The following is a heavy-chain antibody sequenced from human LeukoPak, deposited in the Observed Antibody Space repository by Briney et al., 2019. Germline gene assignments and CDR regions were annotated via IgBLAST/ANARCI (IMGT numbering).Heavy chain of an antibody. CDR3: ARGGTSGWRTPNDDY. Sequence: ASVKVSCKASGYTFTSYGINWVRQAPGQGPEWMGWISAYNGNTNYAQKLRGRVTMTTDTSTSTAYMELRSLRSDDTAVYYCARGGTSGWRTPNDDYWGQGTLVTVSS. CDR1: GYTFTSYG. D-gene: IGHD6-19*01. V-gene: IGHV1-18*01. J-gene: IGHJ4*02. CDR2: ISAYNGNT.